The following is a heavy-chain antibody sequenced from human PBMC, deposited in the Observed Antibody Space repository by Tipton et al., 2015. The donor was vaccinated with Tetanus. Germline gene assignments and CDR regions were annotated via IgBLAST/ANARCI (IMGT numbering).Heavy chain of an antibody. Sequence: TLSLTCTVSGGSISSGDYYWSWLRRPPGKGPEWIGYVYSTATTYYNPSLKSRFTISVDTSKNQFSLKLTSVTAADTAVYYCARGEAYGDYPAMYFFYNWGQGTLLTVPS. D-gene: IGHD4-17*01. CDR2: VYSTATT. CDR1: GGSISSGDYY. J-gene: IGHJ4*02. V-gene: IGHV4-30-4*01. CDR3: ARGEAYGDYPAMYFFYN.